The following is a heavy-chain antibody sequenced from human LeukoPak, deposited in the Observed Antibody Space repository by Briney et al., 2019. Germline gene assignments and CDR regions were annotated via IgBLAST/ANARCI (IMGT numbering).Heavy chain of an antibody. CDR1: GSGFADYG. CDR3: AGRYPSSRDLTYYFKH. CDR2: INWNGGST. J-gene: IGHJ4*02. Sequence: GGSLRLSCAASGSGFADYGVSWVRQAPGKGLEWVSGINWNGGSTCYAGSVRGRFTISRDNAKGSLYLQMDSLRAEDTAFYYCAGRYPSSRDLTYYFKHWGRGTLVTVSS. V-gene: IGHV3-20*04. D-gene: IGHD6-13*01.